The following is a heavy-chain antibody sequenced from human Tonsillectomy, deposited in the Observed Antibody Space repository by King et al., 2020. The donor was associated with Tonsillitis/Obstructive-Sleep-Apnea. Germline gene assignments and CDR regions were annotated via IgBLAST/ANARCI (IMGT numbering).Heavy chain of an antibody. D-gene: IGHD3-22*01. V-gene: IGHV4-39*01. CDR2: IYYSGRT. CDR3: ARHGASSYYDTNGYYPFFDC. J-gene: IGHJ4*02. Sequence: QLQESGPGLVKPSETLSLTCTVSGGSISSSSYYWGWIRQPPGKGLEWIGSIYYSGRTYYNPSLKSRLAVSVDTSKKQFSLKLSSVTAADTAVYYCARHGASSYYDTNGYYPFFDCWGQGTLVTVSS. CDR1: GGSISSSSYY.